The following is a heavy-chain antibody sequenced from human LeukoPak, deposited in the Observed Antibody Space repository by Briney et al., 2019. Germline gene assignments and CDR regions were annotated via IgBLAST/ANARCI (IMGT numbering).Heavy chain of an antibody. D-gene: IGHD2-2*02. V-gene: IGHV4-30-4*08. Sequence: SQTLSLTCTVSDGSINSGDYYWSWIRQPPGKGLEWIGYIHYSESTYYNPSLKSRVTISVDTSKNQFSLKVRYGTAADTAVYFCARPSAAAIPDYYYYMDVWGKGTTVTVSS. J-gene: IGHJ6*03. CDR1: DGSINSGDYY. CDR3: ARPSAAAIPDYYYYMDV. CDR2: IHYSEST.